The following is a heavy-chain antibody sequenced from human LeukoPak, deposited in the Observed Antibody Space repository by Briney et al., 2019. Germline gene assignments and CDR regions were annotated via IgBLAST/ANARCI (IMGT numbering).Heavy chain of an antibody. D-gene: IGHD3-22*01. CDR2: IYYSGST. J-gene: IGHJ4*02. V-gene: IGHV4-39*07. CDR1: GGSISSSSYY. CDR3: ARDLDYYDTLGIDY. Sequence: SETLSLTCTVSGGSISSSSYYWGWIRQPPGKGLEWIGSIYYSGSTYYNPSLKSRVTISVDTSKNQFSLKLSSVTAADTAVYYCARDLDYYDTLGIDYWGQGTLVTVSS.